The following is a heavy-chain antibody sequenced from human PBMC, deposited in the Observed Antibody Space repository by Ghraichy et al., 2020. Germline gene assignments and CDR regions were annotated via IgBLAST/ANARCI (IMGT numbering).Heavy chain of an antibody. CDR3: ARDRYDSSGLHY. V-gene: IGHV3-21*01. J-gene: IGHJ4*02. Sequence: GGSLRLSCAASGFTFSNYDMAWVRQAPGKGLEWVSSISTGSTYIYYADSVKGRFTISRDNAKNSLFLQMNSLRAYDTAVYYCARDRYDSSGLHYCGQGTLVTVSS. CDR2: ISTGSTYI. CDR1: GFTFSNYD. D-gene: IGHD3-22*01.